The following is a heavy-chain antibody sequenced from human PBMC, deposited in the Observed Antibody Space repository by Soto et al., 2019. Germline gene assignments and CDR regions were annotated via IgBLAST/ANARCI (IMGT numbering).Heavy chain of an antibody. D-gene: IGHD3-22*01. CDR3: AGETYYYDSSGYPADYYYYGMDV. J-gene: IGHJ6*02. V-gene: IGHV3-21*01. CDR2: ISSSSSYI. CDR1: GFTFSSYS. Sequence: EVQLVESGGGLVKPGGSLRLSCAASGFTFSSYSMNWVRQAPGKGLEWVSSISSSSSYIYYADSVKGRFTISRDNAKNSLYLQMNSLRAEDTAVYYCAGETYYYDSSGYPADYYYYGMDVWGQGTTVTVSS.